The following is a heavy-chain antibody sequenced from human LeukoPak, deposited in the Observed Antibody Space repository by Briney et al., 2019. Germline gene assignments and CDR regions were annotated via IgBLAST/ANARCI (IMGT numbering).Heavy chain of an antibody. D-gene: IGHD4-17*01. CDR2: IYYSGST. CDR3: ARLTVTEYFDN. Sequence: PSQTLSLTCTVSGGSISSGDYYWRWIREPPGKGLEWIGYIYYSGSTYYNPSLKSRVIISVDTSKNQFSLKLSSVTAADTAVYYCARLTVTEYFDNWGQGTLVTVSS. CDR1: GGSISSGDYY. J-gene: IGHJ4*02. V-gene: IGHV4-30-4*08.